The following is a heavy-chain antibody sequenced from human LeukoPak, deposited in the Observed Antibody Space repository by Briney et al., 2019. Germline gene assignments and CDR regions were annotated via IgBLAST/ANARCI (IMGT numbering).Heavy chain of an antibody. CDR2: VSYDGNNK. Sequence: GRSLRLSCAASGFTFSRYALHWVRQAPGKGLEWVASVSYDGNNKYYADSVKGRFTISRDNSKSTLYLQMNSLRAEDTAVYYCAKHNWNYDYFDYWGQGTLVTVSS. CDR3: AKHNWNYDYFDY. CDR1: GFTFSRYA. V-gene: IGHV3-30-3*02. D-gene: IGHD1-7*01. J-gene: IGHJ4*02.